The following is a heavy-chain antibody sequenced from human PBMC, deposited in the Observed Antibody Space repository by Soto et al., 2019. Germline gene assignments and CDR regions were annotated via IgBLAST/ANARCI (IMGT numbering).Heavy chain of an antibody. CDR1: GGSISSGDYY. V-gene: IGHV4-30-4*01. CDR2: IYYSGST. Sequence: SETLSLTCTVSGGSISSGDYYWSWIRQPPGKGLEWIGYIYYSGSTYYNPSLKSRVTISVDTSKNQFSLKLSSVTAADTAVYYCARGDLRITMVRGVYYYGMDVWGQGTTVTVS. CDR3: ARGDLRITMVRGVYYYGMDV. D-gene: IGHD3-10*01. J-gene: IGHJ6*02.